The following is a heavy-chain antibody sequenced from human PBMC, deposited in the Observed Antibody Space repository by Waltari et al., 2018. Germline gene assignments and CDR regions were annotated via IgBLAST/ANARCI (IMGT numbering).Heavy chain of an antibody. Sequence: EVQLVQSGAEVKKPGESLKISCKGSGYSFSGSWIGWVRQMPGKGLQWMGIIYPGDSETRYSPSFQGRVTISVDKSISTAYLQWSSLQASDTAMYYCARHRPEGSGSYGFDFWGQGSLVTVSS. CDR3: ARHRPEGSGSYGFDF. D-gene: IGHD3-10*01. CDR2: IYPGDSET. V-gene: IGHV5-51*01. CDR1: GYSFSGSW. J-gene: IGHJ4*02.